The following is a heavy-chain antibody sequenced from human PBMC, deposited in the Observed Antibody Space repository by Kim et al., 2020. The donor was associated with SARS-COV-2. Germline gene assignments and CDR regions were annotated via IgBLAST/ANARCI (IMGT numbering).Heavy chain of an antibody. CDR3: ARRGYDGGDAFDI. Sequence: YSPSVQGHVTISADKSISTAYLQWSSLKASDTAMYYCARRGYDGGDAFDIWGQGTMVTVSS. D-gene: IGHD5-12*01. V-gene: IGHV5-10-1*01. J-gene: IGHJ3*02.